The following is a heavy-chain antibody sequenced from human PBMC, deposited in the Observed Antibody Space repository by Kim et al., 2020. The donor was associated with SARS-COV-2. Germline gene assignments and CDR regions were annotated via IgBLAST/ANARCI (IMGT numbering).Heavy chain of an antibody. D-gene: IGHD6-19*01. CDR3: ARDRAIAVAGGGWWFDP. CDR2: TYYRSKWYN. J-gene: IGHJ5*02. CDR1: GDSVSSNSAA. Sequence: SQTLSLTCAISGDSVSSNSAAWNWIRQSPSRGLEWLGRTYYRSKWYNDYAVSVKSRITINPDTSKNQFSLQLNSVTPEDTAVYYCARDRAIAVAGGGWWFDPWGQGTLVTVSS. V-gene: IGHV6-1*01.